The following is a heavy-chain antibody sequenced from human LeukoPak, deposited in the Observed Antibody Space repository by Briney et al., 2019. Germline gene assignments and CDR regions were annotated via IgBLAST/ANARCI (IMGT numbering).Heavy chain of an antibody. CDR3: ARPGGGEAAPDY. J-gene: IGHJ4*02. CDR1: GYTFTSYY. Sequence: ASVRVSCKASGYTFTSYYMHWVRQAPGQGLEWMGIINPSGGSTSYAQKFQGRVTMTRDTSTSTVYMELSSLRSEDTAVYYCARPGGGEAAPDYWGQGTLVTVSS. V-gene: IGHV1-46*01. CDR2: INPSGGST. D-gene: IGHD2-21*01.